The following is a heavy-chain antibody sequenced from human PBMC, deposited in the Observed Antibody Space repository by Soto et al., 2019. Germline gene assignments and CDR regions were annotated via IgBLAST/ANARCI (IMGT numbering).Heavy chain of an antibody. Sequence: QVQLQESGPGLVKPSETLSLTCTVSGGSISSYYWSWIRQPPGKGREWIGYIYYSGSTNYNPSPKSRVPRSVDTSKNQSSLKLSSVTAADTAVYYCASLWGWSVDYWAQRTLVTVSS. CDR2: IYYSGST. CDR1: GGSISSYY. J-gene: IGHJ4*02. CDR3: ASLWGWSVDY. D-gene: IGHD3-16*01. V-gene: IGHV4-59*08.